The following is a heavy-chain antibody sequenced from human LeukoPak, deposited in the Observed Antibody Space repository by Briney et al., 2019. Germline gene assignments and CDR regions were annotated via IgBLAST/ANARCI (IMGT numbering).Heavy chain of an antibody. CDR3: ATDLWPPPIAAAGQNPIIDVRT. CDR1: GYTFTGYY. V-gene: IGHV1-2*06. Sequence: ASVKVSCKASGYTFTGYYMHWVRQAPGQGLEWMGRINPNSGGTIYAQKFQGRVTMTEDTSTDTAYMELSSLRSEDTAVYYCATDLWPPPIAAAGQNPIIDVRTWGQGTLVTVSS. D-gene: IGHD6-13*01. CDR2: INPNSGGT. J-gene: IGHJ4*02.